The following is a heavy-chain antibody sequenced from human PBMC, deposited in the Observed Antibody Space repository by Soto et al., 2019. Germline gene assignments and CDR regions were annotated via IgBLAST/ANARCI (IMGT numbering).Heavy chain of an antibody. CDR2: FDPEDGET. D-gene: IGHD5-12*01. J-gene: IGHJ4*02. CDR3: ATAGRDGYNFSY. Sequence: GASVKVSCKASGYTFTSYVVSWVRQAPGKGLEWMGGFDPEDGETIYAQKFQGRVTMTEDTSTDTAYMELSSLRSEDTAVYYCATAGRDGYNFSYWGQGTLVTVSS. V-gene: IGHV1-24*01. CDR1: GYTFTSYV.